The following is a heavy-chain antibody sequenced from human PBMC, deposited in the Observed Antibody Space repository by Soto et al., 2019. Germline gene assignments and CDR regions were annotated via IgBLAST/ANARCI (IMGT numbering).Heavy chain of an antibody. Sequence: SGATLVNPTQILTLTCTFSGFSLSTNGMRVSWIRQPPGKALEWLARIDWDDDKFYSTSLKTRLTISKDTSKNQVVLTMTNMDPVDTATYYCAREGYSYGPGGMDVWGQGTTVTVSS. CDR3: AREGYSYGPGGMDV. V-gene: IGHV2-70*04. CDR2: IDWDDDK. D-gene: IGHD5-18*01. CDR1: GFSLSTNGMR. J-gene: IGHJ6*02.